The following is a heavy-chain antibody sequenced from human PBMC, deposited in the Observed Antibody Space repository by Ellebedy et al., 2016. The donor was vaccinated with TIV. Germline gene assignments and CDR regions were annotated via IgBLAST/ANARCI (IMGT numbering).Heavy chain of an antibody. Sequence: GESLKISXAASGFTVSSNYMSWVRQAPGKGLEWVSVIYSGGSTDYADSVKGRFTISRDNSKNTLYLQMNSLRADDSAVYYCAKARDYDSSVVDHWGQGTLVTVSS. CDR1: GFTVSSNY. V-gene: IGHV3-53*01. CDR3: AKARDYDSSVVDH. CDR2: IYSGGST. D-gene: IGHD3-22*01. J-gene: IGHJ4*02.